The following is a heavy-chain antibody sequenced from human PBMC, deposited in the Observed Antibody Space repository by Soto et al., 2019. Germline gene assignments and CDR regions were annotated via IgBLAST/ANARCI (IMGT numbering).Heavy chain of an antibody. Sequence: PSETLSLTCAVYGGSFSGYYWSWIRQPPGKGLEWIGEINHSGSTNYNPSLKSRVTISVDTSKNQFSLKLSSVTAADTAVYYCARVYYYDSRGYYSWFDPWGQGTLVTVSS. D-gene: IGHD3-22*01. CDR1: GGSFSGYY. CDR3: ARVYYYDSRGYYSWFDP. V-gene: IGHV4-34*01. CDR2: INHSGST. J-gene: IGHJ5*02.